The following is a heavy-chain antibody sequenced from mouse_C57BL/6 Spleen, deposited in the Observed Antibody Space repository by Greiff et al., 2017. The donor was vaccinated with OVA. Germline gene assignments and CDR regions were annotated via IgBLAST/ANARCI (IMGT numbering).Heavy chain of an antibody. CDR2: IDPSDSYT. CDR3: ARYPHYYGSSLDY. D-gene: IGHD1-1*01. V-gene: IGHV1-69*01. CDR1: GYTFTSYW. Sequence: QVQLQQPGAELVMPGASVKLSCKASGYTFTSYWMHWVKQRPGQGLEWIGEIDPSDSYTNYNQKFKGKSTLTVDKSSSTAYMQLSSLTSEDSAVYYGARYPHYYGSSLDYWGQGTTLTVSS. J-gene: IGHJ2*01.